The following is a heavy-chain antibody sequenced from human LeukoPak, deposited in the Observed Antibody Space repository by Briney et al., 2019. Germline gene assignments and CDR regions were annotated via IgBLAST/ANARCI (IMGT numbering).Heavy chain of an antibody. D-gene: IGHD6-19*01. V-gene: IGHV4-39*07. CDR1: GDSFTSVTDY. CDR2: GDYSGGT. J-gene: IGHJ4*02. CDR3: AGERGEEYSSGWYKTNYFYN. Sequence: PTETLSLTCTVSGDSFTSVTDYWAWIRQPPGKGLEWIASGDYSGGTYYNPSLESRVAISADMSKNQISLKLTSVTGADTAVYYCAGERGEEYSSGWYKTNYFYNWGQGIRVTVSS.